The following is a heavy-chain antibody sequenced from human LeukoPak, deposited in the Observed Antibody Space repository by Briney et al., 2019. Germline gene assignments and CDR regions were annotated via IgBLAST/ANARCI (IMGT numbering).Heavy chain of an antibody. J-gene: IGHJ3*02. D-gene: IGHD1-26*01. CDR3: AKVRVKDSGSYYDAFDI. CDR1: GFTFSSYS. Sequence: PGGSLRLSCAASGFTFSSYSMNWVRQAPGKGLEWVSSISSSSSYIYYADSVKGRFTISRDNAKNSLYLQMNSLRAEDTAVYYCAKVRVKDSGSYYDAFDIWGQGTMVTVSS. V-gene: IGHV3-21*01. CDR2: ISSSSSYI.